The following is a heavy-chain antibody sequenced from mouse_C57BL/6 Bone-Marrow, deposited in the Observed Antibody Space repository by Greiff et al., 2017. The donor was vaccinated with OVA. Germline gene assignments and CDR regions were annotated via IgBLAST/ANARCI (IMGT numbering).Heavy chain of an antibody. V-gene: IGHV5-4*03. CDR3: ARVIYGSSPFDY. Sequence: EVKLVDSGGGLVKPGGSLKLSCAASGFTFSSYAMSWVRQTPEKRLEWVATISDGGSYTYYPDNVKGRFTISRDNAKNNLYLQMSHLKSEDTAMYYCARVIYGSSPFDYWGQGTTLTVSS. D-gene: IGHD1-1*01. J-gene: IGHJ2*01. CDR2: ISDGGSYT. CDR1: GFTFSSYA.